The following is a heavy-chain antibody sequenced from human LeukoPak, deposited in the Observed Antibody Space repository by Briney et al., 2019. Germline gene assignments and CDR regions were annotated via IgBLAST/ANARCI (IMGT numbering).Heavy chain of an antibody. D-gene: IGHD6-19*01. V-gene: IGHV4-61*02. CDR3: ARDRMGYSSGWGTDYYYMDV. CDR1: GASISSGSYY. J-gene: IGHJ6*03. CDR2: IYTSGST. Sequence: TSETLSLTCTVSGASISSGSYYWSWIRQPAGKGLEWIGRIYTSGSTNYNPSLKSRVTISVDTSKNQFSLKLSSVTAADTAVYYCARDRMGYSSGWGTDYYYMDVWGKGTTVTISS.